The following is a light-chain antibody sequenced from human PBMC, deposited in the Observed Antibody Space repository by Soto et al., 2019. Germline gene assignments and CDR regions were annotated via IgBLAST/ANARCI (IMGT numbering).Light chain of an antibody. Sequence: EVVMTQSPATLSVSPGERATLSCRASQSVNAKLAWYQQKPGQAPRLLIHGASNRATGIPARFSGSGFGTEFILNISSLQSEDFAVYYWQQYNTWLWTCGQGTKVEI. J-gene: IGKJ1*01. V-gene: IGKV3-15*01. CDR2: GAS. CDR1: QSVNAK. CDR3: QQYNTWLWT.